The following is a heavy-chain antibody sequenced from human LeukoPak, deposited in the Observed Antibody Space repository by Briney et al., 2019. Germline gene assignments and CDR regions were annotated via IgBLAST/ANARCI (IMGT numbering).Heavy chain of an antibody. D-gene: IGHD3-22*01. CDR2: IYYIGST. CDR3: ARYDDSSGFYPNDAFDI. V-gene: IGHV4-59*01. J-gene: IGHJ3*02. CDR1: GGSISSYY. Sequence: SETLSLTCTVSGGSISSYYWSWIRQPPGKGLEWIGYIYYIGSTNYNPSLKSRVTISVGRSKNQFSLKLSSVTAADTAVYYCARYDDSSGFYPNDAFDIWGQGTMVTVSS.